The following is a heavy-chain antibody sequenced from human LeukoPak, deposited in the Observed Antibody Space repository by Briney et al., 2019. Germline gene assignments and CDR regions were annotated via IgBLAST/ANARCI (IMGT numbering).Heavy chain of an antibody. J-gene: IGHJ4*02. Sequence: GGSLRLSCAASGFTFSSYSMNWVRQAPGKGLEWVSSISSSSSYIYYADPVKGRFTISRDNAKNSLYLQMNSLRAEDTAVYYCARDTNSAGAYFDYWGQGTLVTDSS. V-gene: IGHV3-21*01. CDR1: GFTFSSYS. D-gene: IGHD2-21*01. CDR2: ISSSSSYI. CDR3: ARDTNSAGAYFDY.